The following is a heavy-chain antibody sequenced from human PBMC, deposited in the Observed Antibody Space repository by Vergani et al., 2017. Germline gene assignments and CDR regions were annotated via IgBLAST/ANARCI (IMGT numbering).Heavy chain of an antibody. CDR3: ARDHEYCGGDNCLDYYYYMDV. Sequence: EVQLVESGGGLVRPGGSLRLSCAGSGFTFSDYSINWVRQAPGKGLEWVSSISSSSTYIYYADSVKGRFTISRDNAKNSLFLQMNSLRAEDTAVYYGARDHEYCGGDNCLDYYYYMDVWGKGTTVTVS. CDR1: GFTFSDYS. D-gene: IGHD2-21*01. J-gene: IGHJ6*03. CDR2: ISSSSTYI. V-gene: IGHV3-21*01.